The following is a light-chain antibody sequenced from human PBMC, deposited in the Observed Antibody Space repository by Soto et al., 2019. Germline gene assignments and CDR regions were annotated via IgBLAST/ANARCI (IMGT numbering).Light chain of an antibody. CDR2: EVS. V-gene: IGLV2-14*01. CDR1: SSDVGGYNY. J-gene: IGLJ1*01. CDR3: SSYRTGGPFV. Sequence: QSVLTQPASVSGSPGQSIAISCTVTSSDVGGYNYVSWYQQLPGKAPKLLISEVSNRPSGVSHRFSGSKSGNTASPTISGLQAEDEADYYCSSYRTGGPFVFGTGTKVTLL.